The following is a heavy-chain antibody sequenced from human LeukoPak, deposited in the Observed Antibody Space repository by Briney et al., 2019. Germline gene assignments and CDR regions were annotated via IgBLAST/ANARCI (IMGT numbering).Heavy chain of an antibody. J-gene: IGHJ4*02. CDR1: GFTFSSYW. D-gene: IGHD3-3*01. Sequence: GGSLRLSCAASGFTFSSYWMSWVRQAPGKGLEWVANIKQDGSEKYYEDSVKGRFTISRDNAKNSLYLQMNSLRAEDTAVYYCARGGFTIFGPYDYWGQGTLVTVSS. CDR3: ARGGFTIFGPYDY. V-gene: IGHV3-7*01. CDR2: IKQDGSEK.